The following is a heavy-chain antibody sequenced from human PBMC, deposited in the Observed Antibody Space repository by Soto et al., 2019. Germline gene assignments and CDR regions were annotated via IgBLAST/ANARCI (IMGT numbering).Heavy chain of an antibody. V-gene: IGHV3-23*01. Sequence: EVQLLESGGGLVQPGGSLRLSCAASGFTFSKYAMNWVRQAPGKGLEWVSAISNSFSDGNTHYADSVKGRFTISRDNDKNTVFLEMNSLRAEDTAVYYCAKVFSPERGNYFDYWGQGTLVTVSS. CDR1: GFTFSKYA. J-gene: IGHJ4*02. D-gene: IGHD1-1*01. CDR3: AKVFSPERGNYFDY. CDR2: ISNSFSDGNT.